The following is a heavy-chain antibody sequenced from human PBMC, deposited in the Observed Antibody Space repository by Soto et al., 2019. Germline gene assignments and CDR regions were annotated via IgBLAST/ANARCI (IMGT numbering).Heavy chain of an antibody. CDR2: IYYSGST. D-gene: IGHD3-10*02. J-gene: IGHJ6*02. CDR1: GGSMGSSNYY. V-gene: IGHV4-39*01. Sequence: LSLTWTVSGGSMGSSNYYWGWIRQPPGKGLEWIGSIYYSGSTYYNPSLKSRVTISVDTSKKQFSLKLSSVIAADTAVYYCARRGTCSGSPSCGMDVWGQGTTVTVAS. CDR3: ARRGTCSGSPSCGMDV.